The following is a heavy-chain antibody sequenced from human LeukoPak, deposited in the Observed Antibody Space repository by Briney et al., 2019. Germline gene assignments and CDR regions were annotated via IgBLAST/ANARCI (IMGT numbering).Heavy chain of an antibody. V-gene: IGHV3-21*01. CDR1: GFTFSTYY. CDR2: ISSSSSYI. Sequence: GGSLRLSCAASGFTFSTYYMNWVRQAPGKGLEWVSSISSSSSYIYYADSVKGRFTISRDNAKNSLYLQMNSLRAEDTAVYYCASLTDIEAGAVRYWGQGTLVTVSS. D-gene: IGHD1-26*01. CDR3: ASLTDIEAGAVRY. J-gene: IGHJ4*02.